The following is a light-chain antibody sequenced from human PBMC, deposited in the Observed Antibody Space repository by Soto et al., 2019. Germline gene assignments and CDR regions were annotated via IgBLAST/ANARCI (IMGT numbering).Light chain of an antibody. J-gene: IGLJ2*01. V-gene: IGLV2-14*01. CDR1: STDIGGYDF. CDR2: DVS. CDR3: SQYTSSSTRVV. Sequence: QSALTQPASVSGSPGQSITISCTGTSTDIGGYDFVSWFQQHPGKAPKLMIFDVSNRPSGVSNRFSGSKSGNTASLTDSGLQAEDGADYYCSQYTSSSTRVVFGGGTKLTVL.